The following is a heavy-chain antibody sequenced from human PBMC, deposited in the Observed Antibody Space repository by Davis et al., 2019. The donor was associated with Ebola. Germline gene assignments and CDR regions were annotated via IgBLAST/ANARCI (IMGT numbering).Heavy chain of an antibody. V-gene: IGHV3-23*01. J-gene: IGHJ6*02. CDR3: SRDLKQPPPSYYYGMDV. CDR1: GFTFSSYA. Sequence: GESLKISCAASGFTFSSYAMSWVRQAPGKGLEWVSGISGIGGSAYYADSVKGRLTISRDNSKNTLYLQMHSLRGEDTAVYYCSRDLKQPPPSYYYGMDVWGQGTTVTVSS. CDR2: ISGIGGSA.